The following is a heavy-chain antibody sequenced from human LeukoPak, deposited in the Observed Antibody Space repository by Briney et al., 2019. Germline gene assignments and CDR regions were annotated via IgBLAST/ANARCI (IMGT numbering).Heavy chain of an antibody. CDR3: EKYFGPFDYGDQTGYFGD. Sequence: PGRSLRLSCAASGFTFDDYAMHWVRQAPGKGLEWVSDISWNSGSIGYADSVKGRFTISRDNAKNSLYLQMISLRAEDTDLYYCEKYFGPFDYGDQTGYFGDWGQGTLVTVSS. D-gene: IGHD4-17*01. CDR1: GFTFDDYA. V-gene: IGHV3-9*01. CDR2: ISWNSGSI. J-gene: IGHJ4*02.